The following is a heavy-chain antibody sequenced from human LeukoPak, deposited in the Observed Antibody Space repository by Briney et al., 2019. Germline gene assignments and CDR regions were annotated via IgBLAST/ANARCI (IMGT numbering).Heavy chain of an antibody. V-gene: IGHV1-18*01. CDR2: ISAYNGNT. CDR3: ARVTYYYDSSGYFAY. J-gene: IGHJ4*02. Sequence: ASVKVSCKASGYTFTSYGISWVRQAPGQGLEWMGWISAYNGNTNYAQKLQGRVTMTTDTSTSTAYMELSRLRSDDTAVYYCARVTYYYDSSGYFAYWGQGTLVTVSS. CDR1: GYTFTSYG. D-gene: IGHD3-22*01.